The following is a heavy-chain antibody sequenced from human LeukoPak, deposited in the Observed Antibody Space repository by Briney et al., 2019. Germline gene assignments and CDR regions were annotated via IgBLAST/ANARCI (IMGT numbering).Heavy chain of an antibody. CDR2: IYLSDSDA. CDR1: GYRFNSYW. CDR3: ARLVVAGTRYFDY. J-gene: IGHJ4*02. D-gene: IGHD6-19*01. Sequence: GESLKISCKGSGYRFNSYWIGGVCQMPGKGLEWMGIIYLSDSDARYSPSFQGQVTISADKSISTAYLQWSSLKASDTAMYYCARLVVAGTRYFDYWGQGTLVTVSS. V-gene: IGHV5-51*01.